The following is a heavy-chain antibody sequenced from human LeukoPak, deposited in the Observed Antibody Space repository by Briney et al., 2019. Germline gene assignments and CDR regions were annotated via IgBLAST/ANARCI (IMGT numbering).Heavy chain of an antibody. J-gene: IGHJ4*02. Sequence: ASVKVSCKASGYTFTDYYMHWVRQAPGQGLEWMGRIIPIFGTANYAQKFQGRVTITTDESTSTAYMELSSLRSEDTAVYYCARGSGYEYFDYWGQGTLVTVSS. D-gene: IGHD5-12*01. CDR3: ARGSGYEYFDY. V-gene: IGHV1-69*05. CDR1: GYTFTDYY. CDR2: IIPIFGTA.